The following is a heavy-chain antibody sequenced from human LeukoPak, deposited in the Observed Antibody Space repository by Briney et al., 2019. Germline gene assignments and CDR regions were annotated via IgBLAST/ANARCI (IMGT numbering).Heavy chain of an antibody. CDR3: ARGLYYDFRSGYYREFDY. CDR2: INHSGST. D-gene: IGHD3-3*01. CDR1: GGSFSGYY. Sequence: SETLSLTCAVYGGSFSGYYWSWIRQPPGKGLEWIGEINHSGSTNYNPSLKSRVTVSVDTSKNQFSLKLSSVTAADTAVYYCARGLYYDFRSGYYREFDYWGQGTLVTVSS. V-gene: IGHV4-34*01. J-gene: IGHJ4*02.